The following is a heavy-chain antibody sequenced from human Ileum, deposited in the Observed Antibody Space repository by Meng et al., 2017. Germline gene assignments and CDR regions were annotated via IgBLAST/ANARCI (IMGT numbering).Heavy chain of an antibody. Sequence: QVQLQGSGPPLVKPSGTLSLTCAVSGTWWSWVRQPPGKGLEWIGEIFQSGRTNYNPSLKSRVTISIDKSKSQISLQLSAVTAADTAVYSCATSNDRDVYYLGYWGQGTLVTVSS. J-gene: IGHJ4*02. CDR2: IFQSGRT. CDR1: GTW. CDR3: ATSNDRDVYYLGY. V-gene: IGHV4-4*02. D-gene: IGHD3-22*01.